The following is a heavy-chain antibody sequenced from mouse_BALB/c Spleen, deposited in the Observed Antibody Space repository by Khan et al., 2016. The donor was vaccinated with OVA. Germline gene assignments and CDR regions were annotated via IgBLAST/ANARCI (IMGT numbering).Heavy chain of an antibody. V-gene: IGHV1-9*01. CDR2: ILPGSGNT. Sequence: VQLQESGAELMKPGASVKISCKATGYTFSNYWIEWVKQRPGHGLEWIGEILPGSGNTNYNERFKGKAPFTSDTSSNTAYMQLSSLTSEDTAVYFGARVEYGRGDYFDYWGQGTILTVAS. J-gene: IGHJ2*01. CDR1: GYTFSNYW. D-gene: IGHD1-1*01. CDR3: ARVEYGRGDYFDY.